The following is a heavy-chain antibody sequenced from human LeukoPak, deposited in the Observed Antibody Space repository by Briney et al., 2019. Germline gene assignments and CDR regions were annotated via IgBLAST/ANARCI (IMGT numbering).Heavy chain of an antibody. CDR3: ARVEQQWLVHFDY. Sequence: PGGSLRLSRAASGFTFSSYWMHWVRQAPGKGLVWVSRINSDGSSTSYADSVKGRFTISRDNAKNTLYLQMNSLRAEDTAVYYSARVEQQWLVHFDYWGQGTLVTVSS. CDR2: INSDGSST. V-gene: IGHV3-74*01. D-gene: IGHD6-19*01. J-gene: IGHJ4*02. CDR1: GFTFSSYW.